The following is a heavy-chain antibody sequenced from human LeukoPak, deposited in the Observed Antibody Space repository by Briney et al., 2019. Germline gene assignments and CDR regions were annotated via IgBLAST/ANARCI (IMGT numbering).Heavy chain of an antibody. CDR1: GLTFSRFA. V-gene: IGHV3-30-3*01. Sequence: GGSLRLSCAASGLTFSRFAMSWVRQAPGKGLEWVAAISFDGNNEYYADSVKGRFTISRDNSKNTLYLQMNSLRAEDTAVYYCANIIRKYTSGYYYFDYWGQGTLVTVSS. CDR3: ANIIRKYTSGYYYFDY. CDR2: ISFDGNNE. J-gene: IGHJ4*02. D-gene: IGHD6-25*01.